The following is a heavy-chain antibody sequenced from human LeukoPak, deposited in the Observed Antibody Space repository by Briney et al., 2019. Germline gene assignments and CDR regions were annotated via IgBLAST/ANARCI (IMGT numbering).Heavy chain of an antibody. J-gene: IGHJ4*02. V-gene: IGHV3-7*01. CDR2: IKQDGSEK. Sequence: PGGSLRLSCAASGFTFSSYWMSWVRQAPGKGLEWVANIKQDGSEKYYVDSVKGRFTISRDNAKNSLYLQMNSLRAEDTAVYYCARECGHVGYYYDSSGSKPFDYWGQGTLVTVSS. D-gene: IGHD3-22*01. CDR3: ARECGHVGYYYDSSGSKPFDY. CDR1: GFTFSSYW.